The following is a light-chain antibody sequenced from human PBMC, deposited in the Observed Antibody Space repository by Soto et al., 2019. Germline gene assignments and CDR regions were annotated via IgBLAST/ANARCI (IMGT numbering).Light chain of an antibody. CDR1: NIGSKS. Sequence: SYELTQPPSVSVAPGMTAWITCGGNNIGSKSVHWYQQKPGQAPVLVINNEVDRPSGIPERFFGSNSGNTATLTITRVDAGDEAGYYCHVWDSDGDHPVFGGGTKLTVL. J-gene: IGLJ2*01. V-gene: IGLV3-21*04. CDR2: NEV. CDR3: HVWDSDGDHPV.